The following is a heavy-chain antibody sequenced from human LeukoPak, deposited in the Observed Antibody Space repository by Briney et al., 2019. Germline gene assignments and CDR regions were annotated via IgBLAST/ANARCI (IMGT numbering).Heavy chain of an antibody. D-gene: IGHD4-17*01. CDR2: IWYDGSNK. CDR3: ARGDPTVTTKPNFDY. Sequence: GRSLRLSSAASGFTFSSYGIHRVRQAPGKGLEWVAVIWYDGSNKYYADSVKGRFTISRDNSKNTLYLQMNSLRAEDTAVYYCARGDPTVTTKPNFDYWGQGTLVTVSS. CDR1: GFTFSSYG. V-gene: IGHV3-33*01. J-gene: IGHJ4*02.